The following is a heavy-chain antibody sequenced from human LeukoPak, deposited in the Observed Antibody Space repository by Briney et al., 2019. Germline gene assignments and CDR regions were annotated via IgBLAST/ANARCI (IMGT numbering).Heavy chain of an antibody. Sequence: ASVKVSCKASGYTFTSYGISWVRQAPGQGLEWMGWISAYNVNTNYAQKLQGRVAMTTDTSTSTAYMELRSLRSDDTAVYYCARSSRILGEKGYCSGGSCYSRPDYWGQGTLVTVSS. CDR3: ARSSRILGEKGYCSGGSCYSRPDY. CDR2: ISAYNVNT. D-gene: IGHD2-15*01. J-gene: IGHJ4*02. CDR1: GYTFTSYG. V-gene: IGHV1-18*01.